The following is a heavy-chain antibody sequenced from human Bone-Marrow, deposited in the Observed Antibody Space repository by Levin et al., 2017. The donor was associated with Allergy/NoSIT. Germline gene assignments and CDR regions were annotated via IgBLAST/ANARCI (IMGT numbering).Heavy chain of an antibody. Sequence: PSETLSLTCTVSGGSISSYYWSWIRQPPGKGLEWIGYIYYSGSTNYNPSLKSRVPISVDTSKNQFSLKLSSVTAADTAVDYGEGNYSSGWKLSGTYYYYGMDVWGRGTTVTVSS. J-gene: IGHJ6*02. CDR2: IYYSGST. V-gene: IGHV4-59*01. CDR3: EGNYSSGWKLSGTYYYYGMDV. D-gene: IGHD6-19*01. CDR1: GGSISSYY.